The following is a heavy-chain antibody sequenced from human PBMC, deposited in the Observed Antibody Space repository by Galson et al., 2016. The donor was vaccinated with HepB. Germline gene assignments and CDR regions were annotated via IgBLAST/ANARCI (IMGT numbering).Heavy chain of an antibody. CDR2: INHSGGST. Sequence: SEKVSCKASGYTFIRYYMEWVRQAPRQGLEWMGIINHSGGSTSYAQKLQGRVTITRNPTTSTVYMDLSSLRSEDTAVYYCAGPRCSGFRNGYYKGGLDVYAMDVWGQGTTVTVSS. V-gene: IGHV1-46*01. CDR3: AGPRCSGFRNGYYKGGLDVYAMDV. J-gene: IGHJ6*02. D-gene: IGHD3-3*01. CDR1: GYTFIRYY.